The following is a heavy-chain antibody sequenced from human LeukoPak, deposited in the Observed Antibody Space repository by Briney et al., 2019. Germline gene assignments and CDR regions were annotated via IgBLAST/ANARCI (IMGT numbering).Heavy chain of an antibody. CDR3: ARGEVPPHYFDS. Sequence: ASVKVSCKASGGTFSKSAMSWVRQAPGQGLEWMGGIIPIFGTANYAQRFQGRVTITADESTTTAYMEVSSLRSEDTAVYYCARGEVPPHYFDSWGQGTLVTVSS. V-gene: IGHV1-69*13. CDR1: GGTFSKSA. CDR2: IIPIFGTA. J-gene: IGHJ4*02.